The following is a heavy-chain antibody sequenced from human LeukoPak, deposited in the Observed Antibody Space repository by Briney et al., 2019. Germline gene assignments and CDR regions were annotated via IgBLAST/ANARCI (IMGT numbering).Heavy chain of an antibody. Sequence: SETLSLTCTVSGYSISSGYYWGWIRQPPGKGLEWIGSIYHSGSTYYNPSLKSRVTISVDTSKNQFSLKLSSVTAADTAVYYCARKRYYDSYMDVWGKGTTVTVSS. D-gene: IGHD3-22*01. V-gene: IGHV4-38-2*02. CDR2: IYHSGST. CDR3: ARKRYYDSYMDV. CDR1: GYSISSGYY. J-gene: IGHJ6*03.